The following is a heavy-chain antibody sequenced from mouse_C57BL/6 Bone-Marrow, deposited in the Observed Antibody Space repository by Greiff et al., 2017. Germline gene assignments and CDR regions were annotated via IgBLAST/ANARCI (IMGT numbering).Heavy chain of an antibody. CDR1: GYTFTSYT. V-gene: IGHV1-4*01. CDR3: ARWRWYYCDY. D-gene: IGHD2-3*01. J-gene: IGHJ2*01. CDR2: INPSSGYT. Sequence: QVQLKQSGAELARPGASVKMSCKASGYTFTSYTMNWVKQRPGQGLEWIGYINPSSGYTKYNQKFKDKATLTADKSSSTAYMQLSSLTSEDSAVYYCARWRWYYCDYWGQGTTLTVSS.